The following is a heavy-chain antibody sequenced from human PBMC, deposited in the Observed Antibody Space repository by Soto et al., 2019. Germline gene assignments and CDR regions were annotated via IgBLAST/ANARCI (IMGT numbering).Heavy chain of an antibody. J-gene: IGHJ5*02. CDR3: ARARTPDFWSGYASNGFDP. Sequence: QLQLQESGSGLVKPSQTLSLTCAVSGGSISSGGYSWSWIRQPPGKGLEWIGYIYHSGSTYYNPSLKSRVTISVDRSKNQFSLKLSSVTAADTAVYYCARARTPDFWSGYASNGFDPWGQGTLVTVSS. CDR1: GGSISSGGYS. V-gene: IGHV4-30-2*01. D-gene: IGHD3-3*01. CDR2: IYHSGST.